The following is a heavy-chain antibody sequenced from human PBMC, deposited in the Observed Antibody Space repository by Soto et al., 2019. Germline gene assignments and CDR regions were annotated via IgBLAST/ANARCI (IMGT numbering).Heavy chain of an antibody. CDR1: GGSISSGGYY. Sequence: SETLSLTCTVSGGSISSGGYYWSWIRQHPGKGLEWIGYIYYSGGTYYNPSLKSRVTISVDTSKNQFSLKLSSVTAADTAVYYSETKAQWQYINWSDHWGQGTLVTVSS. V-gene: IGHV4-31*03. J-gene: IGHJ5*02. CDR2: IYYSGGT. CDR3: ETKAQWQYINWSDH. D-gene: IGHD2-8*01.